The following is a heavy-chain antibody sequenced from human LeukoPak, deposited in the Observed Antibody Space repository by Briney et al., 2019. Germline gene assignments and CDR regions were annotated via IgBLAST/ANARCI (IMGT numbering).Heavy chain of an antibody. Sequence: GASVKVSCKASGGTFSSYAISWVRQAPGQGLEWMGGIIPIFGTANYAQKFQGRVTITADESTSTAYMELSSLRSEDTAVYYCARVLTMVRGPYYYYMDVWGKETTVTISS. CDR1: GGTFSSYA. D-gene: IGHD3-10*01. CDR3: ARVLTMVRGPYYYYMDV. V-gene: IGHV1-69*13. CDR2: IIPIFGTA. J-gene: IGHJ6*03.